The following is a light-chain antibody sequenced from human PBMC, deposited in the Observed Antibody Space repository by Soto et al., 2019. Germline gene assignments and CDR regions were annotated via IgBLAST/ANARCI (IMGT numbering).Light chain of an antibody. V-gene: IGKV3-15*01. J-gene: IGKJ5*01. CDR3: QQYNNWPPIT. Sequence: EIVLTQSPGTLSLSPGERATLSCRASQSVSSNLAWYQQKPGQAPRLLIYGASTRATGIPARFSGSGSGTEFTLTISRLEPEDFAVYYCQQYNNWPPITFGQGTRLEIK. CDR1: QSVSSN. CDR2: GAS.